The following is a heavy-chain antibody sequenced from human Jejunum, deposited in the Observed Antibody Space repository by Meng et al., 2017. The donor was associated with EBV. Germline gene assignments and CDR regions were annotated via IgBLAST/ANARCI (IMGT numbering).Heavy chain of an antibody. V-gene: IGHV4-4*02. CDR1: GGYIISTDTW. D-gene: IGHD3-16*01. CDR3: ARGSHYTWDV. Sequence: EQWQEVGTDVVEPSGTRSLTCGVSGGYIISTDTWWRWDRQPPGKGLEWICKIFHAGNNNYNPALKSQVTMSVDTSKNQFTLNLSSVTAADSAVYYCARGSHYTWDVWGQGTLVTVSS. CDR2: IFHAGNN. J-gene: IGHJ4*02.